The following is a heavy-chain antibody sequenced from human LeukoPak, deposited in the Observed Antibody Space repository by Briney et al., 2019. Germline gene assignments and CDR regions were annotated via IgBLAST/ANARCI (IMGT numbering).Heavy chain of an antibody. J-gene: IGHJ6*02. CDR1: GFTFSSYG. CDR2: IWYDGSNK. V-gene: IGHV3-33*01. CDR3: ARDEYYYYGMDV. Sequence: GGSLRLSCAASGFTFSSYGMHWVRQAPGKGLEWVAVIWYDGSNKYYADSVKGRFTISRDNSKNTLYLQMNSLRAGDTAVYYCARDEYYYYGMDVWGQGTTVTVSS.